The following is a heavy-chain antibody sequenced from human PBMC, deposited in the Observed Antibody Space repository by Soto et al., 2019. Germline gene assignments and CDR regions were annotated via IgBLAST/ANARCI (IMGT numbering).Heavy chain of an antibody. CDR3: ARALSALFDY. J-gene: IGHJ4*02. V-gene: IGHV4-59*01. CDR2: IYYSGST. CDR1: GSSISSYY. D-gene: IGHD2-21*01. Sequence: SETLSLTCTVSGSSISSYYWSWIRQPPGKRLEWIGYIYYSGSTNYNPSLKSRVTISVDTSKNQFSLKLSSVTATDTALYYCARALSALFDYWGKGSLVT.